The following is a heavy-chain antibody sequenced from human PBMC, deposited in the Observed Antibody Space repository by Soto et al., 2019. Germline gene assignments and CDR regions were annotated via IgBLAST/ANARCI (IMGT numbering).Heavy chain of an antibody. CDR1: GYTFTTHY. D-gene: IGHD3-10*01. CDR3: ARAGENYGSGTFSPPLRYYFNS. CDR2: INPSGGRT. J-gene: IGHJ4*02. Sequence: QVQLVQSGAEVKKPGASVTVSCKASGYTFTTHYMHWVRQAPGQGLEWMGIINPSGGRTTYALKFQGRAVLTSDTSTNTVYMELSSLRSEDTAVYYCARAGENYGSGTFSPPLRYYFNSWGQGTLVTVSS. V-gene: IGHV1-46*01.